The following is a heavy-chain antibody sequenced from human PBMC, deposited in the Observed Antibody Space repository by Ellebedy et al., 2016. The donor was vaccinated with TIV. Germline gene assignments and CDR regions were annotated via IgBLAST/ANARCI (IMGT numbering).Heavy chain of an antibody. CDR1: GASISSSGYY. V-gene: IGHV4-39*01. Sequence: SETLSLTCNVSGASISSSGYYWGWIRQPPGKKLEWIGSIYNSGDTYYNPSLKSRVTISVDSSKNQFSLKLTSVAAADTAVYYCARAMWSYYFDYWGQGTLVTVSS. D-gene: IGHD2-21*01. CDR3: ARAMWSYYFDY. J-gene: IGHJ4*02. CDR2: IYNSGDT.